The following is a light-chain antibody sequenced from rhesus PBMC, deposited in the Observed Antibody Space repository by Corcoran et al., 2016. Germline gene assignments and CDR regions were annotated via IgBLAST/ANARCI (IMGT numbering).Light chain of an antibody. CDR1: QGITND. CDR2: EAS. V-gene: IGKV1-25*01. CDR3: QPYYSTPFT. J-gene: IGKJ3*01. Sequence: DIQMTQSPSSLSASVGDRVTITCRASQGITNDLAWYQQKPGETPKLLVYEASSLQSGIPYRFSGSGSGTDFTLTISSLQPEDFATYYCQPYYSTPFTFGPGTKLDIK.